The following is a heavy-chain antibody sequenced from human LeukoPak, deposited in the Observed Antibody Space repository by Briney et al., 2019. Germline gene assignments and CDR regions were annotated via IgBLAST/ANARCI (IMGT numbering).Heavy chain of an antibody. CDR2: KNPNSGRT. CDR3: ARGPVSSHGMDV. J-gene: IGHJ6*02. V-gene: IGHV1-8*01. CDR1: GYTFTSYD. Sequence: ASVKVSCKASGYTFTSYDINWVRQATGQGLEWMGFKNPNSGRTGFAQKFQGRFIMTTDTSISTAYMELSSLTSEDTAVYYCARGPVSSHGMDVWGQGTTVTVSS.